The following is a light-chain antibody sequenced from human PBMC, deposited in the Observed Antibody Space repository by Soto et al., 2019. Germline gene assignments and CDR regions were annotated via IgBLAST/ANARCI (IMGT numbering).Light chain of an antibody. Sequence: QSVLTQPPSVSAAPGQKVTISCSGSSSNNGNNYVSWYQQLPGTAPKLLIYDNNKRPSGIPDRFSGSKSGTLATLGITGLQAGDEADYYCGTWDSSLSAVVFGGGTKLTVL. V-gene: IGLV1-51*01. CDR1: SSNNGNNY. CDR2: DNN. CDR3: GTWDSSLSAVV. J-gene: IGLJ2*01.